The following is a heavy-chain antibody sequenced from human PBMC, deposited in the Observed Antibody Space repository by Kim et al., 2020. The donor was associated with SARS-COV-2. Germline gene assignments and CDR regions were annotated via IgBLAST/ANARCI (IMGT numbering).Heavy chain of an antibody. D-gene: IGHD5-18*01. J-gene: IGHJ4*02. CDR2: ISYDGSNK. V-gene: IGHV3-30*18. Sequence: GGSLRLSCAASGFTFSSYGMHWVRQAPGKGLEWVAVISYDGSNKYYADSVKGRFTISRDNSKNTLYLQMNSLGAEDTAVYYCAKPFRIQLWLAPIIDYLGQGTLVTVSP. CDR1: GFTFSSYG. CDR3: AKPFRIQLWLAPIIDY.